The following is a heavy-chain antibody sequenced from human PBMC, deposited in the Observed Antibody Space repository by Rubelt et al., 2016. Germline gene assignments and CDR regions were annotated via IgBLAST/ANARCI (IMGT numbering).Heavy chain of an antibody. CDR1: GFTFSSYA. CDR3: ARASCAGGNCFPDDY. J-gene: IGHJ4*02. CDR2: IQFDGAAT. V-gene: IGHV3-33*08. Sequence: GGGVFQPGRSLRLSCAASGFTFSSYAMHWVRQAPGKGLEWLTVIQFDGAATYYADSVKGRFDISRDKSKNTLFIQVNSLRPVDTAVYYCARASCAGGNCFPDDYWGQGTLVTISS. D-gene: IGHD2-15*01.